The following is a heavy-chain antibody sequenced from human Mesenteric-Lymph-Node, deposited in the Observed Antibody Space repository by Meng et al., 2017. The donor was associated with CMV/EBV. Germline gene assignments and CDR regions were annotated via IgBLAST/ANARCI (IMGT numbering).Heavy chain of an antibody. CDR3: ASSKERSSQNYDFWSGYYSSYYYYYGMDV. Sequence: GGSLRLSCAASGFTFDDYTMHWVRQAPGKGLEWVAVISYDGSNKYYADSVKGRFTISRDNSKNTLYLQMNSLRAEDTAVYYCASSKERSSQNYDFWSGYYSSYYYYYGMDVWGQGTTVTVSS. J-gene: IGHJ6*02. CDR1: GFTFDDYT. D-gene: IGHD3-3*01. CDR2: ISYDGSNK. V-gene: IGHV3-30-3*01.